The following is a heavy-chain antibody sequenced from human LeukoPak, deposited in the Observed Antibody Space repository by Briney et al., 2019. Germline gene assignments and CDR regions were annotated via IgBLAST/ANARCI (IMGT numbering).Heavy chain of an antibody. CDR3: AKDLGTLSRPYGMDV. Sequence: PGGSLRLSCPASGFIFSDYYMSWIRQAPGKGLEWVSYISSSSSYINYADSVKGRFTISRDNAKNSLYLQMNSLRAEDTAVYYCAKDLGTLSRPYGMDVWGQGTTVTISS. CDR2: ISSSSSYI. D-gene: IGHD1-1*01. V-gene: IGHV3-11*05. J-gene: IGHJ6*02. CDR1: GFIFSDYY.